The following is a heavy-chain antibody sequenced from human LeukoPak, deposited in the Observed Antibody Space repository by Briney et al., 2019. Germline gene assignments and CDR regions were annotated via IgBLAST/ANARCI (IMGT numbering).Heavy chain of an antibody. CDR3: ARDFYEESDSSLH. CDR2: INPNSGGT. D-gene: IGHD6-19*01. Sequence: GASVKVSCKASGYTFTGYYMHWVRQAPGQGLEWMGWINPNSGGTSYAQKFQGRVTMARDTSISTAYMELSRLRSDDTAVYYCARDFYEESDSSLHWGQGTLVTVSS. J-gene: IGHJ1*01. CDR1: GYTFTGYY. V-gene: IGHV1-2*02.